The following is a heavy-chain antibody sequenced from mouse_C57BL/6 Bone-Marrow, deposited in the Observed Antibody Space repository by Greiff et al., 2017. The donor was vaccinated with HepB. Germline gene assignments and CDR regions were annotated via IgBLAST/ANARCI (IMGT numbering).Heavy chain of an antibody. CDR1: GFTFSDAW. CDR2: IRNKANNHAT. J-gene: IGHJ4*01. Sequence: EVKLQESGGGLVQPGGSMKLSCAASGFTFSDAWMDWVRQSPEKGLEWVAEIRNKANNHATYYAESVKGRFTISRDDSKSSVYLQMNSLRAEDTGIYYCTRYYGSSLYYAMDYWGQGTSVTVSS. V-gene: IGHV6-6*01. D-gene: IGHD1-1*01. CDR3: TRYYGSSLYYAMDY.